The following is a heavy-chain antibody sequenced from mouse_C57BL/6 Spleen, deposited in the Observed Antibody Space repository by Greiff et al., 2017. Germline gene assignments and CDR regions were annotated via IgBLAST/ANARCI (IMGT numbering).Heavy chain of an antibody. CDR2: IYPGSGNT. CDR3: ARFRGAMDY. J-gene: IGHJ4*01. Sequence: QVQLKQSGPELVKPGASVKISCKASGYSFTSYYIHWVKQRPGQGLEWIGWIYPGSGNTKYTEKFKGKATLTADTSSSTAYMQLSSLTSEDSAVYYCARFRGAMDYWGQGTSVTVSS. CDR1: GYSFTSYY. D-gene: IGHD3-3*01. V-gene: IGHV1-66*01.